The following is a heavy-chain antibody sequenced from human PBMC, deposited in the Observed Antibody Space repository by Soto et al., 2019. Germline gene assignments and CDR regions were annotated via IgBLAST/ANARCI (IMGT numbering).Heavy chain of an antibody. Sequence: QVQLQESGPGLVKPSKTLSLTCTVSGGSISGYYWSWIRPPPGKGLEWIGYISYSGSTNYNPSLKSRVTISVDTSKNQFSLKLSSVTAADTAVYYCARQWGLDAFDFWGQGTMVTVSS. CDR3: ARQWGLDAFDF. D-gene: IGHD1-26*01. CDR2: ISYSGST. V-gene: IGHV4-59*08. CDR1: GGSISGYY. J-gene: IGHJ3*01.